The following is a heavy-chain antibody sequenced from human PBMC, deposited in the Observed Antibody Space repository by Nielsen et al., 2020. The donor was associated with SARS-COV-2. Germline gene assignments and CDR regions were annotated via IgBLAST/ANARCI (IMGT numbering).Heavy chain of an antibody. Sequence: ETLSLTCAASGFTFSNAWMSWVRQAPGKGLEWVGRIKSKTDGGTTDYAAPVKGRFTISRDDSKNTLYLQMNSLKTEDTAVYYCTTVGYSGSYYYYYGMDVWGQGTTVTVSS. CDR3: TTVGYSGSYYYYYGMDV. CDR1: GFTFSNAW. V-gene: IGHV3-15*01. D-gene: IGHD1-26*01. J-gene: IGHJ6*02. CDR2: IKSKTDGGTT.